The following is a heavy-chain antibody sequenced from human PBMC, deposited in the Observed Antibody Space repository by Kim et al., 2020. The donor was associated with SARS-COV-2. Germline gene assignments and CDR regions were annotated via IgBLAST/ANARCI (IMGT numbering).Heavy chain of an antibody. CDR2: INAGNGNT. V-gene: IGHV1-3*01. CDR3: ARSRCGSGSYYNPIVCGMDV. Sequence: ASVKVSCKASGYTFTSYAMHWVRQAPGQRLEWMGWINAGNGNTKYSQKFQGRVTITRDTSASTAYMELSSLRSEDTAVYYCARSRCGSGSYYNPIVCGMDVWGQGTTVTVSS. CDR1: GYTFTSYA. D-gene: IGHD3-10*01. J-gene: IGHJ6*02.